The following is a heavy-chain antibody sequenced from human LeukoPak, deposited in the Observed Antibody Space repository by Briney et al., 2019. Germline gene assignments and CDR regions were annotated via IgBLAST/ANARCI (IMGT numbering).Heavy chain of an antibody. Sequence: PGGSLRLSCAASGFTFSSYSMNWVRQAPGKGLEWASSISSSSSYIYYADSLKGRFTISRDNTKNSLYLQMNSLRAEDTAVYYCAREYSSSWYPFDYWGQGTLVTVSS. CDR2: ISSSSSYI. CDR1: GFTFSSYS. D-gene: IGHD6-13*01. CDR3: AREYSSSWYPFDY. V-gene: IGHV3-21*01. J-gene: IGHJ4*02.